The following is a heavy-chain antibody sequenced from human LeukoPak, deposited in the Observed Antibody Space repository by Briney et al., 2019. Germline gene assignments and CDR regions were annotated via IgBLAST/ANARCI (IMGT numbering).Heavy chain of an antibody. D-gene: IGHD6-13*01. J-gene: IGHJ3*02. Sequence: ASVKVSCKASGGTFSSYAICWVRQAPGQGLEWMGGIIPIFGTANYAQKFQGRVTITTDESTSTAYMELSSLRSEDTAVYYCAGEEPDLGSSWNDAFDIWGQGTMVTVSS. CDR1: GGTFSSYA. V-gene: IGHV1-69*05. CDR2: IIPIFGTA. CDR3: AGEEPDLGSSWNDAFDI.